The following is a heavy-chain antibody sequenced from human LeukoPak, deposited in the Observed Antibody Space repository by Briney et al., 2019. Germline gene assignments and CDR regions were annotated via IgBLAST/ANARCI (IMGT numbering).Heavy chain of an antibody. J-gene: IGHJ4*02. CDR1: GGTFSSYA. CDR3: ARDRSAYYYDSSGYQPFDY. V-gene: IGHV1-69*01. CDR2: IIPIFGTA. D-gene: IGHD3-22*01. Sequence: SVKVSCKASGGTFSSYAISWVRQAPGQGLEWMGGIIPIFGTADYAQKFQGRVTITADESTSTAYMELSSLRSEDTAVYYCARDRSAYYYDSSGYQPFDYWGQGTLVTVSS.